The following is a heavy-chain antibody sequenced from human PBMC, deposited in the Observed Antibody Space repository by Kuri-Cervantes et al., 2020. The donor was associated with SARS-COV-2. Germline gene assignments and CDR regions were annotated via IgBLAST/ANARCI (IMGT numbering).Heavy chain of an antibody. J-gene: IGHJ4*02. CDR2: IYYSGST. V-gene: IGHV4-39*07. CDR1: GGSISSSSHY. Sequence: GSLRLSCTVSGGSISSSSHYWGWIRQPPGKGLEWIGSIYYSGSTYYNPSLKSRVTISVDTSKNQFSLKLSSVTAADTAVYYCARFGIAVARSVDYWGQGTLVTVSS. CDR3: ARFGIAVARSVDY. D-gene: IGHD6-19*01.